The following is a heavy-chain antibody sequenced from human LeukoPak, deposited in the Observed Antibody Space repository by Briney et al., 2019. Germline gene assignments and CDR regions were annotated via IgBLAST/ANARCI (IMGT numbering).Heavy chain of an antibody. CDR1: GFIFNNYG. Sequence: GGSLRLSCAASGFIFNNYGLIWVRQAPGKGLEWVSAISNDGGGTNYADSVKGRFTISRDNAKNSLYLQMNSLRAEDTAVYYCARDQFEGYSGYDPFDYWGQGTLVTVSS. J-gene: IGHJ4*02. D-gene: IGHD5-12*01. CDR2: ISNDGGGT. CDR3: ARDQFEGYSGYDPFDY. V-gene: IGHV3-21*01.